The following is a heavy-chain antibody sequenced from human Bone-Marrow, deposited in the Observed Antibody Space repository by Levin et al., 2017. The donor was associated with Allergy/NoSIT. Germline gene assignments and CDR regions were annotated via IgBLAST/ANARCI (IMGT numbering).Heavy chain of an antibody. CDR3: ARDGVFFGVVDDAFDI. V-gene: IGHV1-2*06. D-gene: IGHD3-3*01. CDR1: GYTFTGYY. Sequence: AASVKVSCKASGYTFTGYYMHWVRQAPGQGLEWMGRINPNSGGTNYAQKFQGRVTMTRDTSISTAYMELSRLRSDDTAVYYCARDGVFFGVVDDAFDIWGQGTMVTVSS. CDR2: INPNSGGT. J-gene: IGHJ3*02.